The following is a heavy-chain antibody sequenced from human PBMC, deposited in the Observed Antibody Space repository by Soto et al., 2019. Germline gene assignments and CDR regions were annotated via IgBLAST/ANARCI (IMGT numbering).Heavy chain of an antibody. V-gene: IGHV1-69*02. CDR1: VGTFSSYT. Sequence: QVQLVQSGAEVKKPGSSVKVSCKASVGTFSSYTISWVRQAPGQGLEWMGRIIPILGIANYAQKFQGRVTITADKSIRTAYMELSSLRYEDTAVYYCARYCSGGSCPTKDWYFDLWGRGTLVTVSS. J-gene: IGHJ2*01. CDR2: IIPILGIA. CDR3: ARYCSGGSCPTKDWYFDL. D-gene: IGHD2-15*01.